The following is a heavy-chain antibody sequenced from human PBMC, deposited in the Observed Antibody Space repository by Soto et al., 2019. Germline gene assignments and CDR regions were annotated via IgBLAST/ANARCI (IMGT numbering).Heavy chain of an antibody. CDR1: GFTFTSSA. D-gene: IGHD4-17*01. J-gene: IGHJ6*02. CDR3: ARVPQSDYGDQMERNYYGMDV. CDR2: IVVGSGNT. V-gene: IGHV1-58*01. Sequence: SVKVSCKASGFTFTSSAVQWARQARGQRLEWIGWIVVGSGNTNYAQKFQGRVTITRDTSASTAYMELSSLRSEDTAVYYCARVPQSDYGDQMERNYYGMDVWGQGTTVTVSS.